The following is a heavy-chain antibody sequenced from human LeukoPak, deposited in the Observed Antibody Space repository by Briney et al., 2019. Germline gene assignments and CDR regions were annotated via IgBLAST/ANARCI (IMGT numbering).Heavy chain of an antibody. CDR2: INPSGGST. J-gene: IGHJ4*02. D-gene: IGHD6-19*01. Sequence: ASVKVSCKASGYTFTSYYMHWVRQAPGQGLEWMGIINPSGGSTSYAQKFQGRVTMTRDTSTSTVYMELSSLRSEDTAVSYCASIAVAGPWDYWGQGTLVTVSS. CDR1: GYTFTSYY. V-gene: IGHV1-46*01. CDR3: ASIAVAGPWDY.